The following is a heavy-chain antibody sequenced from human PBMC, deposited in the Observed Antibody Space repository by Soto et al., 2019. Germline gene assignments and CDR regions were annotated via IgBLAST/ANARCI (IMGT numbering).Heavy chain of an antibody. J-gene: IGHJ3*02. Sequence: ASVKVSCKASGYTFTGYYMHWVRQAPGQGLEWMGWVNSNSGGTNYAQKFQGRVTMTRDTSISTAYMELSRLRSDDTAVYYCARDRGLEYYDILTGYYQHDAFDIWGQGTMVTVSS. D-gene: IGHD3-9*01. CDR3: ARDRGLEYYDILTGYYQHDAFDI. V-gene: IGHV1-2*02. CDR2: VNSNSGGT. CDR1: GYTFTGYY.